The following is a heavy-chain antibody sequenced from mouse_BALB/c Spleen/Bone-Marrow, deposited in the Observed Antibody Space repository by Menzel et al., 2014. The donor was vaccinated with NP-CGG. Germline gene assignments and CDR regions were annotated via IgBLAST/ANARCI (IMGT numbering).Heavy chain of an antibody. J-gene: IGHJ1*01. Sequence: EVQRVESGPGLVKPSQSLSLTCTVTGYSITSDYACHWIRQFPGNKLEWMGYISYSGSTSYYPYLKSRISITRDTSKNQFFLQLNSVTNEDTATYYCARSADWYFGVWGAGTTVTVSS. CDR2: ISYSGST. CDR3: ARSADWYFGV. CDR1: GYSITSDYA. V-gene: IGHV3-2*02.